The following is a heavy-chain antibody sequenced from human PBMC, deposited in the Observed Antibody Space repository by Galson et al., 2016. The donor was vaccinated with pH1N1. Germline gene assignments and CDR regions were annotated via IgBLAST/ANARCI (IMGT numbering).Heavy chain of an antibody. Sequence: SLRLSCAASGFTFNEYGMNWVRQAPGKGLEWASGVIWNGGSPGYADSVKGRFTISRDNAKKSLYLQLNSLRAEDTAVYYCVRKNYGDAFDTWGRGTMVTVSS. CDR2: VIWNGGSP. CDR3: VRKNYGDAFDT. D-gene: IGHD3-10*01. V-gene: IGHV3-20*04. J-gene: IGHJ3*02. CDR1: GFTFNEYG.